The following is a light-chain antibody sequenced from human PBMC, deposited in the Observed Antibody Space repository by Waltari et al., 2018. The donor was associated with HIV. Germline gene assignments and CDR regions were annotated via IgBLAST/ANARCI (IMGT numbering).Light chain of an antibody. V-gene: IGLV3-19*01. CDR1: RRRSYY. J-gene: IGLJ2*01. CDR3: NSRDSSGNHLVV. Sequence: SSELTQDPAVSVALGQTVRITCQGDRRRSYYASSYQQKPGQAPVLVIYGKNNRPSGIPDRFSGSSSGNTASLTITGAQAEDEADYYCNSRDSSGNHLVVFGGGTKLTVL. CDR2: GKN.